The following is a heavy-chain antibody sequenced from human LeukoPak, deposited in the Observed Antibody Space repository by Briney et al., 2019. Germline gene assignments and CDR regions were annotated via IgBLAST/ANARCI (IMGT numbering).Heavy chain of an antibody. CDR3: ARTGGSFYFYYYMDV. CDR1: GGSINTPSYY. J-gene: IGHJ6*03. D-gene: IGHD1-26*01. Sequence: PSETLSLTCTVSGGSINTPSYYWSWIRQPPGKGLEWIGSIYYSGSTYYNPSLKGRVTISVDTSKNQFSLKLSSVTAADTAVYYCARTGGSFYFYYYMDVWGKGTTVTVSS. V-gene: IGHV4-39*07. CDR2: IYYSGST.